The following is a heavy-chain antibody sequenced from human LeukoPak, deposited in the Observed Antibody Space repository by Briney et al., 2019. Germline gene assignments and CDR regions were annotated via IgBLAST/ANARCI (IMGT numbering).Heavy chain of an antibody. CDR3: ARDRSGYFQN. V-gene: IGHV3-66*01. CDR2: IYSGGST. CDR1: GFTVSSNY. Sequence: PGGSLRLSCAATGFTVSSNYMSWVRQAPGKGLEWVSVIYSGGSTYYADSVKGRFTVSRDNSKNTLYLQMNGLSAADTAVYYCARDRSGYFQNWGQGTLVTVSS. D-gene: IGHD3-3*01. J-gene: IGHJ1*01.